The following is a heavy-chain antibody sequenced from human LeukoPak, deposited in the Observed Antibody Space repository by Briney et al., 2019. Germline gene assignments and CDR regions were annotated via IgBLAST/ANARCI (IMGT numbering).Heavy chain of an antibody. J-gene: IGHJ4*02. CDR3: ARHGGGYNLWYFDY. CDR1: GGSISSYY. CDR2: IYYSGST. Sequence: NPSETLSLTCTVSGGSISSYYWSWIRQPPGKGLEWIGYIYYSGSTNYNPSLKSRVTISVDTSKNQFSLKLSSVTAADTAVYYCARHGGGYNLWYFDYWGQGTLVTVSS. V-gene: IGHV4-59*08. D-gene: IGHD5-24*01.